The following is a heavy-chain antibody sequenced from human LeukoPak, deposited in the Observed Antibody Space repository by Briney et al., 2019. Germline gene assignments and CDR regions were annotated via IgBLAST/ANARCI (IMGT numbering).Heavy chain of an antibody. Sequence: GESLKISCKGSGYSFTSYWIGWVRQMPGKGLEWMGIIYPGDSDTRYSPSFQGQVTISADKSISTAYLQWSSLKASDTAMYYCARGGNYYGSGSYYYFDYWGQGTPVTVSS. D-gene: IGHD3-10*01. CDR2: IYPGDSDT. J-gene: IGHJ4*02. CDR3: ARGGNYYGSGSYYYFDY. CDR1: GYSFTSYW. V-gene: IGHV5-51*01.